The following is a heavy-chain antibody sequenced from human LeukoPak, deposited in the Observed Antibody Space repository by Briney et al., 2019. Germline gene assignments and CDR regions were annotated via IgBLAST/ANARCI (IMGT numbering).Heavy chain of an antibody. J-gene: IGHJ4*02. D-gene: IGHD3-16*01. Sequence: GGSLRLSCAASGFTFSTHWMSWFRQAPGKGLEWLGNLKEDGSEKYYLDSVRGRFTISRDNAKNSLYLQMNSLRAEDSALYYCARDYVWGSHEPDYWGQGTLVTVSS. V-gene: IGHV3-7*01. CDR3: ARDYVWGSHEPDY. CDR2: LKEDGSEK. CDR1: GFTFSTHW.